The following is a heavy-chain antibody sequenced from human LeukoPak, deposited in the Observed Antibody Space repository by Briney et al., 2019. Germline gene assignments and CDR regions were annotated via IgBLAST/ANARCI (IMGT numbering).Heavy chain of an antibody. D-gene: IGHD3-3*01. CDR1: GFTFSDYY. CDR2: ISSSGSTI. CDR3: ARVGYYDFWSVYQDDDAFDI. V-gene: IGHV3-11*01. Sequence: GGSLRLSCAASGFTFSDYYMSWIRQAPGKGLEWVSYISSSGSTIYYADSVKGRFTISRDNAKNSLYLQMNSLRAEDTAVYYCARVGYYDFWSVYQDDDAFDIWGQGTMVTVSS. J-gene: IGHJ3*02.